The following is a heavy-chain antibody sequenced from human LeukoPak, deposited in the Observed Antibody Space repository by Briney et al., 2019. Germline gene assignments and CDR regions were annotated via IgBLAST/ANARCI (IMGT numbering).Heavy chain of an antibody. V-gene: IGHV1-46*01. CDR1: GYTFTSYY. J-gene: IGHJ4*02. CDR3: ARAPSSGWFGTDY. CDR2: INPSGGST. Sequence: GASVKVSCKASGYTFTSYYMHWVRQAPGQGLEWMGVINPSGGSTSYAQKFQGRVTMTRDTSTSTVYMELSSLTSEDTAFYYCARAPSSGWFGTDYWGQGTLVTVSS. D-gene: IGHD6-19*01.